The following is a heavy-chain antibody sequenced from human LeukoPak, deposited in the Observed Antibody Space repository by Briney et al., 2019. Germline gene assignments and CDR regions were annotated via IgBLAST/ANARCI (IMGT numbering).Heavy chain of an antibody. J-gene: IGHJ6*03. CDR1: VGSISSHY. Sequence: PSETLSLTCTVSVGSISSHYWSWIRQPPGKGLEWIGYIYYSGSTNYNPSLKSRVTISVDTSKNQFSLKLSSVTAADAAVYYCARVTIKYYYYMDVWGKGTTVTVSS. D-gene: IGHD4-17*01. CDR3: ARVTIKYYYYMDV. CDR2: IYYSGST. V-gene: IGHV4-59*11.